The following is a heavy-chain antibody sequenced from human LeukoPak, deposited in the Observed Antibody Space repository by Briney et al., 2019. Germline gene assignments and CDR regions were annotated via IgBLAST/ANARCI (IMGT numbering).Heavy chain of an antibody. Sequence: WGSLRLSCAASGFTFSSCGMHWVRQAPGKGLEWVAVIWYDGSNKYYADSVKGRFTISRDNSKNTLYLQMNSLRAEDTAVYYCARGCGYRPSSDPWGQGTLVTVSA. CDR2: IWYDGSNK. CDR1: GFTFSSCG. CDR3: ARGCGYRPSSDP. D-gene: IGHD3-22*01. V-gene: IGHV3-33*01. J-gene: IGHJ5*02.